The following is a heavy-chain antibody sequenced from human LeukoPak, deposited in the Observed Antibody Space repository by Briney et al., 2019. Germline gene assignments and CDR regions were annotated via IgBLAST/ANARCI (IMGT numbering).Heavy chain of an antibody. J-gene: IGHJ4*02. CDR2: ISYDGSNK. D-gene: IGHD2-8*01. CDR3: ARDRVLGVYDY. CDR1: GFTFSSYA. Sequence: AGGSLRLSCAASGFTFSSYAMHWVRQAPGKGLEWVAVISYDGSNKYYADSVKGRFTISRDNSKNTLYLQMNSLRAEDTAVYYCARDRVLGVYDYWGQGTLVTVSS. V-gene: IGHV3-30*14.